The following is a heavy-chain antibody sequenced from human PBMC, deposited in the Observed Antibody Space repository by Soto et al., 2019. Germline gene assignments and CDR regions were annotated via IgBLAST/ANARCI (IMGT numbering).Heavy chain of an antibody. V-gene: IGHV1-69*08. Sequence: QVQLVQSGAEVKKPGSSVKVSCKASGGTISRYSITWVRQAPGHGLEWIGRVIPIFGIPTYAQKFQGRVTITADESTSAAYMELSSLRSDDTAVYYCAREDRDRETGLVPGAIDGMDAWGQGTTVTVSS. J-gene: IGHJ6*02. D-gene: IGHD2-2*01. CDR3: AREDRDRETGLVPGAIDGMDA. CDR2: VIPIFGIP. CDR1: GGTISRYS.